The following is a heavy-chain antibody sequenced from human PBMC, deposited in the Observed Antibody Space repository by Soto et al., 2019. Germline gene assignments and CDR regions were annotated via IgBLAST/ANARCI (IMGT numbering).Heavy chain of an antibody. Sequence: SETLSLTCTVSGNSISSYYWSWIRQPPGKGLEWIGYVHYIGSTNYNPSLKSRVTISINTSKNQFSLKLTSVTAADTAVYYCARWRFLGYNWFDPWGQGTLVNVSS. CDR1: GNSISSYY. CDR3: ARWRFLGYNWFDP. J-gene: IGHJ5*02. D-gene: IGHD3-16*01. V-gene: IGHV4-59*01. CDR2: VHYIGST.